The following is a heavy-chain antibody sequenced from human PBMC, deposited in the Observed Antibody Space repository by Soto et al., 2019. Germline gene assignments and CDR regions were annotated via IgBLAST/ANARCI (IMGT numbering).Heavy chain of an antibody. D-gene: IGHD6-19*01. Sequence: GGSLRLSCSASGFTFSSYGMHWVRQAPGKGLEWVAVISYDGSNKYYADSVKGRFTISRDNSKNTLYLQMNSLRAEDTAVYYCAKGLAGTDYWGQGTLVTVSS. V-gene: IGHV3-30*18. J-gene: IGHJ4*02. CDR2: ISYDGSNK. CDR1: GFTFSSYG. CDR3: AKGLAGTDY.